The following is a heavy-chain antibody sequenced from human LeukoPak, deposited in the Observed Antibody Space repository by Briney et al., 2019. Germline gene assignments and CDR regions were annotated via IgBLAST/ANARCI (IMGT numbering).Heavy chain of an antibody. V-gene: IGHV1-69*05. Sequence: GASVKVSCKASGGTFSSYAISWVRQAPGQGLEWMGRIIPIFGTANYAQTFQGRVTITTDESTSTAYMELSSLRSEDTAVYYCARDGLAATKELDYWGQGTLVTVSS. CDR3: ARDGLAATKELDY. CDR2: IIPIFGTA. D-gene: IGHD2-15*01. J-gene: IGHJ4*02. CDR1: GGTFSSYA.